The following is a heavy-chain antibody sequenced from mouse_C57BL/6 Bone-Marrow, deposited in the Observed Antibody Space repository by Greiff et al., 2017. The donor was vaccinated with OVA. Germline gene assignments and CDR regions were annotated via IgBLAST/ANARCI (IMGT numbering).Heavy chain of an antibody. V-gene: IGHV15-2*01. CDR3: ARTYYGSSYGYFDV. CDR2: ILPSIGRT. D-gene: IGHD1-1*01. CDR1: ASEVFPIAY. Sequence: QVQLQQSGSELRSPGSSVKLSCKDFASEVFPIAYMSWVRQKPGHGFEWIGGILPSIGRTIYGEKFEDKATLDADTLSNTAYLELNSLTSEDSAIYYCARTYYGSSYGYFDVWGTGTTVTVSS. J-gene: IGHJ1*03.